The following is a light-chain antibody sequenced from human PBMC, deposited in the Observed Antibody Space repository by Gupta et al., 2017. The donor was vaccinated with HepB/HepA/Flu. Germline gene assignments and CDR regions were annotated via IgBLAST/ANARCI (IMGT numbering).Light chain of an antibody. J-gene: IGKJ1*01. V-gene: IGKV2-28*01. CDR2: LGS. Sequence: DIVMTQSPLSLPVTPGESASISCRSSQSLLDSSGYNYLDWYLQKPGQSPQPMIFLGSKRASGVTDRFSGSGEGKDFTLRSSRGEDEDGGVYYITQGLTKETFGQGTKVEIK. CDR1: QSLLDSSGYNY. CDR3: TQGLTKET.